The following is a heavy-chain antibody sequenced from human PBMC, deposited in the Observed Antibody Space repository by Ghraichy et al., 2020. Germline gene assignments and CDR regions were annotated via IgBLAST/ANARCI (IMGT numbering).Heavy chain of an antibody. V-gene: IGHV1-18*04. CDR2: ISAYNGNT. D-gene: IGHD3-10*01. Sequence: ASVKVSCKASGYTFNSYGISWVRQAPGQGLEWMGWISAYNGNTDYVQKFQGRVSMTTDTSTRTAYMELRNLRPDDTALYFCGRNLWGLEGSYSDYWGQGTLVTVSS. CDR1: GYTFNSYG. CDR3: GRNLWGLEGSYSDY. J-gene: IGHJ4*02.